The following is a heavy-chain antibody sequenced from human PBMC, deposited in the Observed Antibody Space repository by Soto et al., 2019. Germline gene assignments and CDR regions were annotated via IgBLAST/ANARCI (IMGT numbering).Heavy chain of an antibody. CDR3: ARSHGDYAGY. D-gene: IGHD4-17*01. V-gene: IGHV1-18*01. CDR1: GYTFSNYG. J-gene: IGHJ4*02. CDR2: ISAYNGNT. Sequence: QVQLVQSGAEVKRPGASVRVSCKASGYTFSNYGVTWVRQAPGQGLEWMGWISAYNGNTNIAQKFQGRITMTTDTSTSTAYMELRSLRSDDTAVYYCARSHGDYAGYWGQGTLGTVSS.